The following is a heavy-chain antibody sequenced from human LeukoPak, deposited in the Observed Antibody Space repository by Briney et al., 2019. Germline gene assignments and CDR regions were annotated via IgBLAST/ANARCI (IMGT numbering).Heavy chain of an antibody. CDR3: ATDPTNTSGYYAYFGY. Sequence: GASVKVSCKASGYTFRNYGITWVRQAPGQGLEWWGMISAYNGDTHYAQNHQGRVTMTTDTSTSTAYMELRSMRSDDTAVYYCATDPTNTSGYYAYFGYWGQGTLVTVSS. J-gene: IGHJ4*02. CDR2: ISAYNGDT. V-gene: IGHV1-18*01. CDR1: GYTFRNYG. D-gene: IGHD3-22*01.